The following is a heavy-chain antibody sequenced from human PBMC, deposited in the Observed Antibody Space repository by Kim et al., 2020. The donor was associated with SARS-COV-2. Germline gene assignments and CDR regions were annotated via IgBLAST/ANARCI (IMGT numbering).Heavy chain of an antibody. Sequence: NPSLKSRVTISVDRSKNQFSLKLSSVTAVDTAVYYCARDQGGSSWYGYDYWGQGTLVTVSS. V-gene: IGHV4-59*01. D-gene: IGHD6-13*01. CDR3: ARDQGGSSWYGYDY. J-gene: IGHJ4*02.